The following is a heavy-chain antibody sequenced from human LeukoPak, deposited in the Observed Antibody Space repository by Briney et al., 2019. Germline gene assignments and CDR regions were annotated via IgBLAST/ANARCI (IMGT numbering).Heavy chain of an antibody. D-gene: IGHD5-18*01. CDR2: IYPGDSDT. J-gene: IGHJ4*02. CDR3: ARQEYVDTEGVGDY. CDR1: GYSFSNYW. V-gene: IGHV5-51*01. Sequence: GESLKISCKGSGYSFSNYWIAWVRQMPGKGLEWMGIIYPGDSDTRYSPSFQGQVTISADKSISTACLQWSSLKASDTAMYYCARQEYVDTEGVGDYWGQGTLVTVSS.